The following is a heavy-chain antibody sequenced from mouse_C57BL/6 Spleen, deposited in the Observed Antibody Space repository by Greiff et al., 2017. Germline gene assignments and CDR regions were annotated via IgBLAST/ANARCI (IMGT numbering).Heavy chain of an antibody. CDR3: ARFGTVDY. D-gene: IGHD3-1*01. CDR1: GYVFSSSW. J-gene: IGHJ2*01. V-gene: IGHV1-82*01. Sequence: QVQLQQSGPELVKPGASVKISCKASGYVFSSSWMNWVKQRPGKGLEWIGRIYPGDGDTNYNGKFKGKATLTADKSSSTAYMQLSSLTSEDSAVYFCARFGTVDYWGQGTTLTVSS. CDR2: IYPGDGDT.